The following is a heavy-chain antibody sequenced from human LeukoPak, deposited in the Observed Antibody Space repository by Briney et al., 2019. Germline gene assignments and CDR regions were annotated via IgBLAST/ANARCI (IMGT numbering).Heavy chain of an antibody. V-gene: IGHV1-46*01. J-gene: IGHJ4*02. D-gene: IGHD2-2*01. CDR1: GYTFTSYY. Sequence: ASVKVSCKASGYTFTSYYMQWVRQAPGQGLEWMGIISPSGTTTSYAQRFQGRVTITRDTSTSTLYMELSSLRSEDTAVYYCARGRYCSSTNSCYFDYWGQGTLVTVSS. CDR3: ARGRYCSSTNSCYFDY. CDR2: ISPSGTTT.